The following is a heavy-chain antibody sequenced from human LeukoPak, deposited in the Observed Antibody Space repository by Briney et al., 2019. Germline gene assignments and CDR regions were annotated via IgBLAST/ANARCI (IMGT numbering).Heavy chain of an antibody. CDR2: IYYSGST. CDR1: GGSISSYY. Sequence: SETLSLTCTVSGGSISSYYWSWIRQPPGKGLEWIGYIYYSGSTNYNPSLKSRVTISVDTSKNQFSLKLSSVTAADTAVYYCAREGGPTRGAFDIWGQGTMVTVSS. V-gene: IGHV4-59*01. CDR3: AREGGPTRGAFDI. D-gene: IGHD2-15*01. J-gene: IGHJ3*02.